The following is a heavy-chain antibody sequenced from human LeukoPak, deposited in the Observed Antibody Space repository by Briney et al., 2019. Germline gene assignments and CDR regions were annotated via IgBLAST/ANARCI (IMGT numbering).Heavy chain of an antibody. CDR2: IYPGDSDT. Sequence: HGESLKISCKGSGYSFATYWIAWVRQMPGKGLEWMGIIYPGDSDTRYSPSFQGQVTISADKSISTAYLQWNSLEALDTAMYYCARTLYGSGVNWFDPWGQGTLVTVSS. D-gene: IGHD3-10*01. CDR1: GYSFATYW. V-gene: IGHV5-51*01. J-gene: IGHJ5*02. CDR3: ARTLYGSGVNWFDP.